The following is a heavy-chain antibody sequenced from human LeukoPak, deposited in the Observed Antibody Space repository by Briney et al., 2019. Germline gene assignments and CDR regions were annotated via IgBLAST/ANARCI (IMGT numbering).Heavy chain of an antibody. J-gene: IGHJ6*02. Sequence: SQTLSLTCAISGDSVSSNSAAWNWIRQSPSRGLEWLGRTYYRSKWYNDYAASVKSRITINADTSKNQFSLQLNSVTPEDTAVYYCARGANGDSNYYYYGRDVWGQGTTVTVSS. D-gene: IGHD4-17*01. CDR1: GDSVSSNSAA. CDR3: ARGANGDSNYYYYGRDV. CDR2: TYYRSKWYN. V-gene: IGHV6-1*01.